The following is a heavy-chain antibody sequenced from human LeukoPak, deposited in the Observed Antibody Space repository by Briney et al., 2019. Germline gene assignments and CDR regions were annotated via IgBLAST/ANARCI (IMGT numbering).Heavy chain of an antibody. J-gene: IGHJ5*02. CDR1: GFTFSSYG. CDR3: AKDLGVVVPAERYNWFDP. Sequence: GGSLRLSCAASGFTFSSYGMHWVRQAPGKGLEWVAFIRYDGSNKYYADSVKGRFTISRDNSKNTLYLQMNSLRDEDTAVYYCAKDLGVVVPAERYNWFDPWGQGTLVTVSS. CDR2: IRYDGSNK. D-gene: IGHD2-2*01. V-gene: IGHV3-30*02.